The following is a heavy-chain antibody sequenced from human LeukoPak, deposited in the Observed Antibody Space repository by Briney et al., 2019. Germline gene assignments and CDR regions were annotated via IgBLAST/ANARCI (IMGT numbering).Heavy chain of an antibody. CDR1: GFTFSSYS. CDR3: ARDTDYGDSGLDY. V-gene: IGHV3-21*01. J-gene: IGHJ4*02. Sequence: PGGSLRLSRAASGFTFSSYSMNWVRHAPGKGLEWVSSISSTSSYIDYADSVKGRFTISRDNAKNSLYLQMNSLRAEDTAVYYCARDTDYGDSGLDYWGQGTLVTVSS. CDR2: ISSTSSYI. D-gene: IGHD4-17*01.